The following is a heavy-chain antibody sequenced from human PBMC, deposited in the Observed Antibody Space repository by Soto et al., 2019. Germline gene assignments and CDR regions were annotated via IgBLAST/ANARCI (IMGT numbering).Heavy chain of an antibody. V-gene: IGHV4-39*07. J-gene: IGHJ4*02. CDR3: ASGPGI. Sequence: SETLSLTCTVSADSITSNSYFWAWIRQPPGKGLEWIGSIYYSGTTYYNPSLKSRVTISVDRSKNQFSLKLSSVTAADTAVYYCASGPGIWGQGTLVTVSS. CDR1: ADSITSNSYF. CDR2: IYYSGTT.